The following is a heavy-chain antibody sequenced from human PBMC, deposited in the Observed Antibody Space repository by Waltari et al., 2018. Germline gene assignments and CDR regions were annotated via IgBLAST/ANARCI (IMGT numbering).Heavy chain of an antibody. CDR1: GDTFRSYA. D-gene: IGHD1-20*01. CDR2: ITPLYNEV. CDR3: ARVDLTVDSRTYYFDF. J-gene: IGHJ4*02. V-gene: IGHV1-69*01. Sequence: QVQVVESGEVKRPGSSVKLSCQASGDTFRSYAFSWVRQAPGKPFEWMGEITPLYNEVKSAQNFQGRLTISAHEPTTTVFMELSSLRPEDTAVYYCARVDLTVDSRTYYFDFWGQGKLVAVSA.